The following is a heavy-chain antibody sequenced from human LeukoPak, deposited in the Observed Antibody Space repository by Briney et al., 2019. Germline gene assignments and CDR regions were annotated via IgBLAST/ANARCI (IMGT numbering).Heavy chain of an antibody. CDR3: ARASVGATRYFDY. V-gene: IGHV4-31*03. CDR2: IYYSGST. J-gene: IGHJ4*02. D-gene: IGHD1-26*01. CDR1: GGSISSGGYY. Sequence: SQTLSLTCTVSGGSISSGGYYWSWIRQHPGKGLEWIGYIYYSGSTYYNPSLKSRVTISVDTSKNQFSLKLSSVTAADTAVYYCARASVGATRYFDYWGQGTLVTVSS.